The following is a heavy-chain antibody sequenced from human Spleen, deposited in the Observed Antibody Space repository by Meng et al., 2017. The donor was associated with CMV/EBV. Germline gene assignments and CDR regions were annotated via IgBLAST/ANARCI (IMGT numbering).Heavy chain of an antibody. V-gene: IGHV1-18*01. Sequence: ASGYSITSYGSSWVRQEPGQGPEWMGWTSGYNGNTSYAQKFQGRVNMTTDTSTSTANLELRSLRSDDTAVYYCARDQQLIPAEYFQHWGPGTLVTVSS. J-gene: IGHJ1*01. CDR3: ARDQQLIPAEYFQH. CDR1: GYSITSYG. CDR2: TSGYNGNT. D-gene: IGHD6-13*01.